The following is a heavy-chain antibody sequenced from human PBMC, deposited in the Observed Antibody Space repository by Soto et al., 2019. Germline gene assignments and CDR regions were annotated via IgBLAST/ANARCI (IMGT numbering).Heavy chain of an antibody. V-gene: IGHV1-58*02. D-gene: IGHD3-3*01. CDR3: AAAATYYDFWSGYYRAMGYMDV. Sequence: SVKVSCKASGFTFASSAMQWVRQARGQRLEWIGWIVVGSGNTNYAQKFQERVTITRDMSTSTAYMELSSLRSEDTAVYYCAAAATYYDFWSGYYRAMGYMDVWGKGTTVTVSS. J-gene: IGHJ6*03. CDR1: GFTFASSA. CDR2: IVVGSGNT.